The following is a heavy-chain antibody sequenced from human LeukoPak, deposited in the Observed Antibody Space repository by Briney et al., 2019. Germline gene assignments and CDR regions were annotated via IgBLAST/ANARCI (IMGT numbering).Heavy chain of an antibody. CDR3: ARGLSATVTTMPLDY. CDR2: ISAYNGYT. Sequence: GASVKVSCKASGYTFTSYGLNWVRQAPGQGLEWMGWISAYNGYTNYAQKFQGRVTMTTDTSTSTAYMELRSLRSDDTAVYYCARGLSATVTTMPLDYWGQGTLVTVSS. CDR1: GYTFTSYG. V-gene: IGHV1-18*01. J-gene: IGHJ4*02. D-gene: IGHD4-11*01.